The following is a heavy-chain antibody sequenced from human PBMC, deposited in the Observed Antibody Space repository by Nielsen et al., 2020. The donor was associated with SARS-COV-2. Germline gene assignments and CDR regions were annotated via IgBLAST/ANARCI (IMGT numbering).Heavy chain of an antibody. CDR3: ARPRQKFSSGYPDY. J-gene: IGHJ4*02. CDR2: ISWNSGSI. CDR1: GFTFDDYA. D-gene: IGHD6-19*01. Sequence: SLKISCAASGFTFDDYAMHWVRQAPGKGLEWVSGISWNSGSIGYADSVKGRFTISRDNAKNSLYLEMNNLRDEDTAVFYCARPRQKFSSGYPDYWGQGTLVTVSS. V-gene: IGHV3-9*01.